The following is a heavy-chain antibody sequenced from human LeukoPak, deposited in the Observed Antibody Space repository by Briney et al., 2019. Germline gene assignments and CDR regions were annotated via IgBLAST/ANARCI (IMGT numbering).Heavy chain of an antibody. CDR2: IWYDGSNK. CDR3: AKDAVLGLGYCSSTSCHPFEYFQH. V-gene: IGHV3-33*06. CDR1: GFTFSSYG. J-gene: IGHJ1*01. D-gene: IGHD2-2*01. Sequence: QPGRSLRLSCAASGFTFSSYGMHWVRQAPGKGLEWVAVIWYDGSNKYYADSVKGRFTISRDNSKNTLYLQMNSLRAEDTAVYYCAKDAVLGLGYCSSTSCHPFEYFQHWGQGTLVTVSS.